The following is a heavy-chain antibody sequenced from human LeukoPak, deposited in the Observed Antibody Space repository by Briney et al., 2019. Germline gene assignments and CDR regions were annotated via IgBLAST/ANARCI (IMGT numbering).Heavy chain of an antibody. D-gene: IGHD3-3*01. V-gene: IGHV3-53*05. Sequence: GGSLRLPCAASGFTVSSNYMSWVRQAPGKGLEWISFISNRGDDIYYADSVKGRFTISRDNSKNTLYLQMNSLRAEDTAVYYCAKGSGHYDFWSGLDYWGQGTLVTVSS. J-gene: IGHJ4*02. CDR2: ISNRGDDI. CDR1: GFTVSSNY. CDR3: AKGSGHYDFWSGLDY.